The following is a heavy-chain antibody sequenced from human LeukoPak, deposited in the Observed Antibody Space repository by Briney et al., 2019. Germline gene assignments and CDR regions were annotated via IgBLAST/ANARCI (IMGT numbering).Heavy chain of an antibody. CDR1: GFTFSSYV. CDR2: IKQDGSEK. D-gene: IGHD4-17*01. CDR3: ARDPATTVTTYAY. Sequence: GGSLRLSCVASGFTFSSYVMSWVRQARGKGREWVANIKQDGSEKYYVDSVKGRFTISRDNAKNSLYLQMNSLRPEDTAVYYCARDPATTVTTYAYWGQGTLVTVSS. V-gene: IGHV3-7*01. J-gene: IGHJ4*02.